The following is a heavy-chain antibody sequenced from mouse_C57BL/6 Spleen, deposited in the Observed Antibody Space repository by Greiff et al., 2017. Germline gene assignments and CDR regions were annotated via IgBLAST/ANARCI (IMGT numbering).Heavy chain of an antibody. CDR1: GYTFTSYW. Sequence: VQLQESGAELVKPGASVKLSCKASGYTFTSYWMHWVKQRPGQGLEWIGMIHPNSGSTNYNEKFKSKATLTVDKSSSTAYMQLSSLTSEDSAVYYCARIYYDYDFDYWGQGTTLTVSS. CDR2: IHPNSGST. D-gene: IGHD2-4*01. J-gene: IGHJ2*01. CDR3: ARIYYDYDFDY. V-gene: IGHV1-64*01.